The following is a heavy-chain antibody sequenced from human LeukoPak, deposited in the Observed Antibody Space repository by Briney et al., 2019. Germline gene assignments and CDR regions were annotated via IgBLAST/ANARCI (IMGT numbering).Heavy chain of an antibody. V-gene: IGHV3-74*01. CDR2: INTDGRST. CDR1: GFSFSNYW. CDR3: AKGAYSSSWYISEYFQH. Sequence: PGGSLRLSCAASGFSFSNYWMHWVRQAPGQGLVWVSHINTDGRSTNYADSVKGRFTISRDNAKNTLYLQMNSLRAEDTAVYYCAKGAYSSSWYISEYFQHWGQGTLVTVSS. J-gene: IGHJ1*01. D-gene: IGHD6-13*01.